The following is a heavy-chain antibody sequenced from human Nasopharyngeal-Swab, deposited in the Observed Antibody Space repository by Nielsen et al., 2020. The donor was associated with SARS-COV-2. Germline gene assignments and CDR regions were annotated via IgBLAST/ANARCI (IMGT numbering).Heavy chain of an antibody. CDR3: ASLNPLHYGGNPDFDL. V-gene: IGHV3-21*01. CDR1: GFTFSSYS. Sequence: GESLKISCAASGFTFSSYSMNWVRQAPGKGLEWVTSISSSSSYIYYADSVKGRFTISRDNAKNSLYMQMNSLRAEDTAVYYCASLNPLHYGGNPDFDLWGQGTPVTVSS. D-gene: IGHD4-23*01. CDR2: ISSSSSYI. J-gene: IGHJ4*02.